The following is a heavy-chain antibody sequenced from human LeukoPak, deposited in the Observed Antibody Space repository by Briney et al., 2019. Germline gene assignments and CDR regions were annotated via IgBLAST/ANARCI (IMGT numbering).Heavy chain of an antibody. D-gene: IGHD3-3*01. CDR2: IYYSGST. Sequence: PSETLSLTCTVSGGSISSYYWGWIRQPPGKGLEWIGYIYYSGSTNYNPSLKSRVTISVDTSKNQFSLKLSSVTAADTAVYYCARGGGTIFGVVIIPVDWFDPWGQGTLVTVSS. V-gene: IGHV4-59*01. CDR3: ARGGGTIFGVVIIPVDWFDP. J-gene: IGHJ5*02. CDR1: GGSISSYY.